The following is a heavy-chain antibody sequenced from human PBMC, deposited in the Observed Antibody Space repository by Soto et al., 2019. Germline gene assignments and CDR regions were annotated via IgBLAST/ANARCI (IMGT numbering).Heavy chain of an antibody. D-gene: IGHD7-27*01. CDR1: GFTFSSSV. Sequence: PGGSLRLSCAASGFTFSSSVMIWVRQAPGKGLEWVSAITGSGGYTTYTDSVKGRFTISRDNGDNTLSLQMDNLRTEDTETYFCAKGRGEMNWANYYGLDVWGQGTTVTVSS. J-gene: IGHJ6*02. V-gene: IGHV3-23*01. CDR2: ITGSGGYT. CDR3: AKGRGEMNWANYYGLDV.